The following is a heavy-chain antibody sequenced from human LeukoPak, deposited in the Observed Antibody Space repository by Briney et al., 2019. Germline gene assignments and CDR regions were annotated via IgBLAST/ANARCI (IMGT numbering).Heavy chain of an antibody. J-gene: IGHJ5*02. Sequence: GGSLRLSCAASGFTFSSYDMHWVRQATGKGLEWVSAIGTAGDTYYPGSVKGRFTISRENAKNSLYLQMNSLRAGDTAVYYCARGGPYDSSGFRSPVNWFDPWGQGTLVTVSS. CDR2: IGTAGDT. V-gene: IGHV3-13*01. D-gene: IGHD3-22*01. CDR1: GFTFSSYD. CDR3: ARGGPYDSSGFRSPVNWFDP.